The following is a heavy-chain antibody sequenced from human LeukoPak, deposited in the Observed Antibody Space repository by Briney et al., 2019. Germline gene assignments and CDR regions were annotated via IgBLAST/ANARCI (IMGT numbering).Heavy chain of an antibody. J-gene: IGHJ4*02. CDR3: TRPDFGGDEEGGY. CDR1: GYTFTSYD. CDR2: MNTNSGST. D-gene: IGHD4-23*01. Sequence: ASVKVSCKASGYTFTSYDIQWVRQATGQGLEWMGWMNTNSGSTGYAQKFQGRVTMTRNTSISTVYMELSSLRSEDTAVCYCTRPDFGGDEEGGYWGQGTLVTVSS. V-gene: IGHV1-8*01.